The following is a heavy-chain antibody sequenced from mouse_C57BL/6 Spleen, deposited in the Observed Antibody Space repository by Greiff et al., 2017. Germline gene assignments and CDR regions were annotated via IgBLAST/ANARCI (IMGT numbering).Heavy chain of an antibody. Sequence: VQLQQSGPELVKPGASVKMSCKASGYTFTSYVMHWVKQKPGQGLEWIGYIYPYNDGTKYNEKFKGKATLTSDTSSSTAYMELSSLTSEDSAVYYCARRPPTVVAGDAMDYWGQGTSVTVSS. D-gene: IGHD1-1*01. CDR3: ARRPPTVVAGDAMDY. CDR2: IYPYNDGT. CDR1: GYTFTSYV. J-gene: IGHJ4*01. V-gene: IGHV1-14*01.